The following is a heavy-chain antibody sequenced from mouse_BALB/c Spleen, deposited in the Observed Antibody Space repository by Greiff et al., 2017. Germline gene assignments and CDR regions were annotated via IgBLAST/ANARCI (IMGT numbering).Heavy chain of an antibody. J-gene: IGHJ4*01. CDR1: GFTFSDYY. CDR3: ARDGYSYAMDY. CDR2: ISDGGSYT. V-gene: IGHV5-4*02. Sequence: EVKLMESGGGLVKPGGSLKLSCAASGFTFSDYYMYWVRQTPEKRLEWVATISDGGSYTYYPDSVKGRFTISRDNAKNNLYLQMSSLKSEDTAMYYCARDGYSYAMDYWGQGTSVTVSS. D-gene: IGHD2-3*01.